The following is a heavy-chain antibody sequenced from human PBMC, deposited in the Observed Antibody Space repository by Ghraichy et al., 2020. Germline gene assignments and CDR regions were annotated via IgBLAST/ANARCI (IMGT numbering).Heavy chain of an antibody. J-gene: IGHJ4*02. V-gene: IGHV4-59*08. CDR1: GGSINDYY. CDR3: ARHSPRLGVVPASYDY. D-gene: IGHD2-2*01. Sequence: SETLSLTCTVSGGSINDYYWSWLRQPPGKGLEYIGHIYSSGTTSYNPSLKSRVTMSVDTSKNEISLRLTSVTAADRAMYFCARHSPRLGVVPASYDYWGPGTLVTVSS. CDR2: IYSSGTT.